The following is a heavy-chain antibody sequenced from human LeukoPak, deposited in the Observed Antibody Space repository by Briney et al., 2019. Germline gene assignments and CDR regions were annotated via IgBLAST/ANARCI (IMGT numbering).Heavy chain of an antibody. J-gene: IGHJ6*03. V-gene: IGHV3-11*01. CDR3: ARAGRGYSGYDPSSYYMDV. CDR1: GFTLSDYY. D-gene: IGHD5-12*01. Sequence: GGSLRLSCAASGFTLSDYYMSWIRQAPGKGLEWVSYISSSGSTIYYADSVKGRFTISRDNAKNSLYLQMNSLRAEDTAVYYCARAGRGYSGYDPSSYYMDVWGKGTTVTVSS. CDR2: ISSSGSTI.